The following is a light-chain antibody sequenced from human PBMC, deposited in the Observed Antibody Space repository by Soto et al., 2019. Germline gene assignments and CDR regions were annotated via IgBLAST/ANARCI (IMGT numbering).Light chain of an antibody. Sequence: LTQPPSASGTPGQRVTISCSGSSSNIGSNTVNWYQQLPGAAPKLLIQSNNQRPSGVPDRFSGSQSGTSASLAISGLQSEDEADYYCAVWDDSLNGYVLGTGTKLTVL. V-gene: IGLV1-44*01. CDR1: SSNIGSNT. CDR3: AVWDDSLNGYV. J-gene: IGLJ1*01. CDR2: SNN.